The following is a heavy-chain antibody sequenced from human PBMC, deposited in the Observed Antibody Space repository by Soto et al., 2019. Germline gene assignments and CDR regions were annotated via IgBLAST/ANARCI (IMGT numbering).Heavy chain of an antibody. V-gene: IGHV2-70*13. D-gene: IGHD1-20*01. CDR2: IERDDDDK. CDR3: VRSIRGPRRFNGMDV. CDR1: GFSLTSPGMC. J-gene: IGHJ6*02. Sequence: SGPTLVNPTETLTLTCTFSGFSLTSPGMCVSWIHQPPGKALEWLALIERDDDDKYYSTSLKTRLTISKDTRKNQVVLTMANMDPADTGTYYCVRSIRGPRRFNGMDVWGQGTTVTVSS.